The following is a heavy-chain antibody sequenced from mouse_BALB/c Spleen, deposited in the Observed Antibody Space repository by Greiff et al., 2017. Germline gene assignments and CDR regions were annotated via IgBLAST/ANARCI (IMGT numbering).Heavy chain of an antibody. CDR1: GYTFTSYW. D-gene: IGHD4-1*01. CDR2: INPSTGYT. V-gene: IGHV1-7*01. J-gene: IGHJ3*01. CDR3: ARSWDGAY. Sequence: QVQLKQSGAELAKPGASVKMSCKASGYTFTSYWMHWVKQRPGQGLEWIGYINPSTGYTEYNQKFKDKATLTADKSSSTAYMQLSSLTSEDSAVYYCARSWDGAYWGQGTLVTVSA.